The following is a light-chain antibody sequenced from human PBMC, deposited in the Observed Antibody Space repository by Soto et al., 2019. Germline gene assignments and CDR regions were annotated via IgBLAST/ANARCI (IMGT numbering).Light chain of an antibody. CDR3: CSYAGSSTWV. V-gene: IGLV2-23*01. CDR2: EGS. Sequence: QCALTQPASVSGSPGQSITISCTGTSHNVGSYNFVSWYQQHPGKAPKVMIYEGSKRPSGVSNRFSGSKSGNTASLTISGLQAEDEADYYCCSYAGSSTWVFGTGTKVTVL. CDR1: SHNVGSYNF. J-gene: IGLJ1*01.